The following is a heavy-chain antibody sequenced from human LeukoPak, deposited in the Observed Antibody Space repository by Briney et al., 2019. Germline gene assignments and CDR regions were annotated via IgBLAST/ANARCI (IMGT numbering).Heavy chain of an antibody. J-gene: IGHJ4*02. CDR3: ARFTYYYDSSGQSLDY. CDR1: GGSFSGYY. V-gene: IGHV4-34*01. D-gene: IGHD3-22*01. Sequence: PSETLSLTCAVYGGSFSGYYWSWIRQPPGKGLEWIGEINHSGSTNYNPSLKSRVTISVDTSKNQFSLKLSSVTAADTAVYYCARFTYYYDSSGQSLDYWGQGTLVTVSS. CDR2: INHSGST.